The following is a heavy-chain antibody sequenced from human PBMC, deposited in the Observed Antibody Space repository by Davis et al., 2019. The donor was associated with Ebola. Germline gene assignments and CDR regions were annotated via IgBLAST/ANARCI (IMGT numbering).Heavy chain of an antibody. CDR2: ISSSSSTI. V-gene: IGHV3-48*02. CDR3: ANEGIVVVPVGGYYYYYMDV. D-gene: IGHD2-2*01. J-gene: IGHJ6*03. Sequence: GESLKISCAASGFTFSSYSMNWVRQAPGKGLEWVSYISSSSSTIYYADSVKGRFTISRDNVRNSLYLQMNSLRDEDTAVYYCANEGIVVVPVGGYYYYYMDVWGKGTTVTVSS. CDR1: GFTFSSYS.